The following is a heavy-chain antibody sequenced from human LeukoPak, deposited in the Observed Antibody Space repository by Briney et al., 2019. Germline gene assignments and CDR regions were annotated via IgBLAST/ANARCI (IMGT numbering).Heavy chain of an antibody. CDR3: ARSDYYYGMDV. J-gene: IGHJ6*02. CDR2: ISSSSSYI. CDR1: GFTFSSYS. V-gene: IGHV3-21*01. Sequence: GGSLRLSCAPSGFTFSSYSMNWVRQAPGKGLEWVSSISSSSSYIYYADSVKGRLTNSRDKAKNSLYLQMNSLRAEDTAVYYCARSDYYYGMDVWGQGTTVTVSS.